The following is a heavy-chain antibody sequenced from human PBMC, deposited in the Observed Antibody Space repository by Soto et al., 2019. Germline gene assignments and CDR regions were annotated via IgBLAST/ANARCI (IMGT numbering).Heavy chain of an antibody. CDR2: IDNSGST. CDR1: GASVSTGVYY. CDR3: AGAVSDFDVRRYRTSYVDQ. V-gene: IGHV4-31*03. Sequence: SETLSLTCSVSGASVSTGVYYWTWIRQHPGKGLEWIGYIDNSGSTYYNPSLTGRDDISVDTSKNEFSLNLQSLTAADTAFYYCAGAVSDFDVRRYRTSYVDQWGQGILVTVSS. D-gene: IGHD3-10*02. J-gene: IGHJ4*02.